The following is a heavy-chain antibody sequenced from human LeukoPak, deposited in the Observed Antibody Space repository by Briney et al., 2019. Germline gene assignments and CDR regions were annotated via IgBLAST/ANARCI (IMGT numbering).Heavy chain of an antibody. CDR1: GFTFSSYA. J-gene: IGHJ4*02. CDR3: ARDLRRYCSSTSCYLDY. D-gene: IGHD2-2*01. CDR2: ISYDGSNK. V-gene: IGHV3-30-3*01. Sequence: PGGSLRLSCAASGFTFSSYAMHWVRQAPGKGLEWVAVISYDGSNKYYADSVKGRFTISRDNSKNTLYLQMNSLRAEDTAVYYCARDLRRYCSSTSCYLDYWGQGTLVTVSS.